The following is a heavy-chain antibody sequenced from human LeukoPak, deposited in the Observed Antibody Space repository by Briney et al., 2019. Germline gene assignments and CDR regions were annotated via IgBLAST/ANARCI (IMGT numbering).Heavy chain of an antibody. V-gene: IGHV3-48*04. CDR2: ISGTGSSK. CDR1: GFTFSSYS. J-gene: IGHJ6*03. D-gene: IGHD4-11*01. CDR3: ARGFDYMGTGYYYMDV. Sequence: GGSLRLSCAASGFTFSSYSMNWVRQAPGKGLEWVSYISGTGSSKFYADSVKGRFTISRDNAKNSLYLQMNSLRAEDTAMYYCARGFDYMGTGYYYMDVWGKGTTVTVSS.